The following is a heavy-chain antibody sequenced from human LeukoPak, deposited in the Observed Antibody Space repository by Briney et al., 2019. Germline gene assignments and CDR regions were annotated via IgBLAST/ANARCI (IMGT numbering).Heavy chain of an antibody. J-gene: IGHJ3*02. CDR3: ARDDRQLDAFDI. D-gene: IGHD6-13*01. CDR2: INPNSGGT. V-gene: IGHV1-2*06. Sequence: ASVKVSCKASGYTFTGYYMHWVRQAPGRGLEWMGRINPNSGGTNYAQKFQGRVTMTRDTSISTAYMELSRLRSDDTAVYYCARDDRQLDAFDIWGQGTMVTVSS. CDR1: GYTFTGYY.